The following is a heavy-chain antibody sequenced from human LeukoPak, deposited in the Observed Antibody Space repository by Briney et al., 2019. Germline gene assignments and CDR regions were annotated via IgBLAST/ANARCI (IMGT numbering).Heavy chain of an antibody. V-gene: IGHV4-59*01. CDR1: GGSITNYY. Sequence: SQTLSLTCTVSGGSITNYYWNWIRQPPGKGLEWIGYVFYSGSTNYNTSLKSRVTISVDTSKNQFSLKVTPVTAADTALYYCARDAVTYDAFDIWGQGTMVTVSS. CDR3: ARDAVTYDAFDI. J-gene: IGHJ3*02. D-gene: IGHD2-21*02. CDR2: VFYSGST.